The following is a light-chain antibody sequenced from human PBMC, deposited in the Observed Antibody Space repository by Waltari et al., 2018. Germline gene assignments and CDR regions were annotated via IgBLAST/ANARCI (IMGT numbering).Light chain of an antibody. Sequence: QSALTQPASVSASPGQSITISCKGTSSDIGSYNLVSWYQQHPGKAPKVMIYDVTKRPSGVSNRFSGSKSGYTASRTVSGLQAEDESDYYCCSYAGDSLGVFGGGTKLTVL. CDR3: CSYAGDSLGV. V-gene: IGLV2-23*02. J-gene: IGLJ3*02. CDR2: DVT. CDR1: SSDIGSYNL.